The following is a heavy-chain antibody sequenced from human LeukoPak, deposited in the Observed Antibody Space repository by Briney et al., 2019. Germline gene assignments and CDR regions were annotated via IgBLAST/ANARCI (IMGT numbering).Heavy chain of an antibody. V-gene: IGHV1-69*05. CDR2: IIPIFGTA. CDR3: ASLHGSEYYFDY. CDR1: GGTFSSYA. Sequence: GASVKVSCKASGGTFSSYAISWVRQAPGQGLEWMGGIIPIFGTANYAQKFQGRVTITTDESTSTAYMELSSLRSEDTAVYYCASLHGSEYYFDYWGQGTLVTVSS. J-gene: IGHJ4*02. D-gene: IGHD1-26*01.